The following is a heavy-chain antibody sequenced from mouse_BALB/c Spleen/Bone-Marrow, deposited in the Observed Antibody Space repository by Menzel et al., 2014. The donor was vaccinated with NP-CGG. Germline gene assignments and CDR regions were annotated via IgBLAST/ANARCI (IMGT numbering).Heavy chain of an antibody. V-gene: IGHV1-20*02. CDR1: GYSFTGYF. D-gene: IGHD2-3*01. Sequence: VQLQQSGPELVKPGASVKLSCTASGYSFTGYFMNWVMQSHGKSLEWIGRINPYNGDTFYNQKFKGKATLTVDKSSSTAHMELRSLASEDSAVYYCARGGLLRAMDYWGQGTSVTVSS. CDR3: ARGGLLRAMDY. CDR2: INPYNGDT. J-gene: IGHJ4*01.